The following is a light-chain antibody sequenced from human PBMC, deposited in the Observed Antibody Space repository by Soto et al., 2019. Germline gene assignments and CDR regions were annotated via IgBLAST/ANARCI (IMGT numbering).Light chain of an antibody. CDR2: GAS. V-gene: IGKV3-20*01. CDR1: QSVSSSY. CDR3: QQYVTSSWT. J-gene: IGKJ1*01. Sequence: EIVLTQSPGTLSLSPGERATLSCRASQSVSSSYLAWYQQKPGQAPRLLIYGASSRATGIPDRFSGSGSRTDFTLTISRLEPADFAVYYCQQYVTSSWTFGQGTKVEIK.